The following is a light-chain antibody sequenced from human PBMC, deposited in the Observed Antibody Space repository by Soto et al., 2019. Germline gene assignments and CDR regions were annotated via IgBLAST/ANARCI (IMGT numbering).Light chain of an antibody. CDR2: GAS. CDR1: QSLSSSY. CDR3: QQYGSSPWT. J-gene: IGKJ1*01. Sequence: EIVLTQSPGTLSLSPGERATLSCRASQSLSSSYLAWYQQKPGQAPRLLIYGASSRATGIPDRFSGSGSGTDFTLTISRLEPEDFAVDYCQQYGSSPWTFGQGTKVEIK. V-gene: IGKV3-20*01.